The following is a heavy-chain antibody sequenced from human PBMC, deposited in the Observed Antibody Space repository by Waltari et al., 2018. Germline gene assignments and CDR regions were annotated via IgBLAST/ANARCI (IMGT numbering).Heavy chain of an antibody. V-gene: IGHV1-69*09. CDR3: AGVAVTATRVGWFDP. Sequence: QVQLVQSGAEVKKPGSSVKVSCKASGGTFSRYASSWVRQAPGQGLEWMGRIIPILGIANYAQKFQGRVTITADKSTSTAYMELSSLRSEDTAVYYCAGVAVTATRVGWFDPWGLGTLVTVSS. CDR1: GGTFSRYA. CDR2: IIPILGIA. D-gene: IGHD2-15*01. J-gene: IGHJ5*02.